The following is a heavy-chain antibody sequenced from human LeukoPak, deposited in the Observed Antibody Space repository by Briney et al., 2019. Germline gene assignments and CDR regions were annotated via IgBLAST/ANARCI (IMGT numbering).Heavy chain of an antibody. V-gene: IGHV3-74*01. CDR1: GFTFSSYW. D-gene: IGHD3-22*01. CDR2: IISDGSST. J-gene: IGHJ3*02. CDR3: VRAVDTVMVVINRGHALDI. Sequence: GGSLRLSCAASGFTFSSYWMHWVRQLPGKGLVWVSRIISDGSSTSYADSVRGRFTISRDNGKNTLYLQMNGRRAEDTAVYYCVRAVDTVMVVINRGHALDIWGRGTMVTVSS.